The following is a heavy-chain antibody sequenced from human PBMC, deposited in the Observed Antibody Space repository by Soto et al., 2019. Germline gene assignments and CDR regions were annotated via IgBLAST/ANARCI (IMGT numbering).Heavy chain of an antibody. D-gene: IGHD2-21*02. CDR1: GFTFRNYD. CDR2: ISAAGDP. CDR3: ARTARDFYGLDV. J-gene: IGHJ6*02. Sequence: EVQLVESGGGLVQPGGSLRLSCEASGFTFRNYDMHWVRQGTGKGLEWVSGISAAGDPDYADSVEGRFTISRENAKNSFFLQMNSLRVGDTAVAYCARTARDFYGLDVWGQGTTVIVSS. V-gene: IGHV3-13*05.